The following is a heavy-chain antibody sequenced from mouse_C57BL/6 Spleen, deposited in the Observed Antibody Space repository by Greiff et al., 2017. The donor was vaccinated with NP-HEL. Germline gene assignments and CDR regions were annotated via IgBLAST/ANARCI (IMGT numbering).Heavy chain of an antibody. CDR3: APSHYYGSSGYFDV. Sequence: VQLQQSGAELVKPGASVKLSCTASGFTIKDYYMHWVKQRTEQGLEWIGRIDPEDGDTKYAPQFQGKATITADTSSNTAYLQLSSLTSEDTAVYYCAPSHYYGSSGYFDVWGTGTTVTVSS. J-gene: IGHJ1*03. V-gene: IGHV14-2*01. CDR2: IDPEDGDT. D-gene: IGHD1-1*01. CDR1: GFTIKDYY.